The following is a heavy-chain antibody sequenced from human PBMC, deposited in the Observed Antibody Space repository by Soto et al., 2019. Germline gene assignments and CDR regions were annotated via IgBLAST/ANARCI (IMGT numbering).Heavy chain of an antibody. Sequence: TSETLSLTCAVYGGSFSGYYWSWIRQPPGKGLEGVGEINHSGSTNYNPSLKSRVTISVDTSKSQFSLKLSSVTAADTAIYYCARGVSNYDFWSGYSHYYYYMDVWGKGTTVTVSS. J-gene: IGHJ6*03. D-gene: IGHD3-3*01. CDR1: GGSFSGYY. CDR3: ARGVSNYDFWSGYSHYYYYMDV. V-gene: IGHV4-34*01. CDR2: INHSGST.